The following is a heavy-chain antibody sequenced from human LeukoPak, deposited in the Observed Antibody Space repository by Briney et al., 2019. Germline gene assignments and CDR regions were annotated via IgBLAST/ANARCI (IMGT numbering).Heavy chain of an antibody. V-gene: IGHV1-69*04. Sequence: SVKVSCKASGGTFSSYAISWVRQAPGQGLEWMGRIIPILGIANYAQKFQGRVTITADKSTSTAYMELSSLRSEDTAVYYCARGLSDYYYDSSGYYYWGQGTLVTVSS. CDR2: IIPILGIA. J-gene: IGHJ4*02. CDR1: GGTFSSYA. CDR3: ARGLSDYYYDSSGYYY. D-gene: IGHD3-22*01.